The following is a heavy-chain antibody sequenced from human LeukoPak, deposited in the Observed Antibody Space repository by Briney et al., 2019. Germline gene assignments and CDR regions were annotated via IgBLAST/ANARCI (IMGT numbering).Heavy chain of an antibody. CDR3: ARAPGGSYYLLAFDI. Sequence: PSETLSLTCTVSGGSISSSSYYWGWIRQPPGKGLEWIGEINHSGSTNYNPSLKSRVTISVDTSKNQFSLKLSSVTAADTAVYYCARAPGGSYYLLAFDIWGQGTMVTVSS. CDR1: GGSISSSSYY. V-gene: IGHV4-39*07. CDR2: INHSGST. J-gene: IGHJ3*02. D-gene: IGHD1-26*01.